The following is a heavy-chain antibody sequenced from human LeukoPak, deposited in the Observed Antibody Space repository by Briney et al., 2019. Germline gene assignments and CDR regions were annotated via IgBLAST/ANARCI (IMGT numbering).Heavy chain of an antibody. CDR1: GGSISSYY. J-gene: IGHJ4*02. CDR3: ARADY. V-gene: IGHV3-9*01. Sequence: LSLTCTVSGGSISSYYWSWVRQAPGKGLEWVSGISWNSGSIGYADSVKGRFTISRDNAKNSLYLQMNSLRAEDTAVYYCARADYWGQGTLVTVSS. CDR2: ISWNSGSI.